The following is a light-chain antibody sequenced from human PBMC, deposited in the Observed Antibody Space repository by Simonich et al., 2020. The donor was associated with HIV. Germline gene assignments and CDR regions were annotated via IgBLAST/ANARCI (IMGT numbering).Light chain of an antibody. CDR1: NSNVGNYNL. J-gene: IGLJ3*02. CDR3: CSYAGSYTWV. CDR2: EDT. V-gene: IGLV2-23*01. Sequence: QSALTPPASVSGSPGQSITISCTGTNSNVGNYNLVSWYQQYPGKAPKLLIHEDTSRPSGVSNRFSGSKSGNTASLTISGLQAEDEADYYCCSYAGSYTWVFGGGTKLTVL.